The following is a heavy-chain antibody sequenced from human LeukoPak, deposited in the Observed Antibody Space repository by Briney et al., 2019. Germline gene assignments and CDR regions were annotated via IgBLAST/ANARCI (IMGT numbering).Heavy chain of an antibody. J-gene: IGHJ4*02. CDR1: GFTFSSYS. CDR2: ISSSSSYI. Sequence: GGSLRLSCAASGFTFSSYSMNWVRQAPGKGLEWVSSISSSSSYIYYADSVKGRFTISRDNAKNSLYLQMNSLRAEDTALYYCAKPRAPYSSGWYGFDYWGQGTLVTVSS. V-gene: IGHV3-21*04. CDR3: AKPRAPYSSGWYGFDY. D-gene: IGHD6-19*01.